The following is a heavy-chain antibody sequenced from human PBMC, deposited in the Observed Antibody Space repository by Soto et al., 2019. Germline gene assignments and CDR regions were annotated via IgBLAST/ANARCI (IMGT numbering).Heavy chain of an antibody. J-gene: IGHJ6*03. D-gene: IGHD6-6*01. V-gene: IGHV4-31*03. CDR2: IYYSGST. Sequence: QVQLQESGPGLVKPSQTLSLTCTVSGGSISSGGYYWSWIRQHPGKGLEWIGYIYYSGSTYYNPSLKSRVTIAVDPSKNQFSLKLSSVTAADTAVYYCAREDVAARPVGGYYYYYMDVWGKGTTVTVSS. CDR1: GGSISSGGYY. CDR3: AREDVAARPVGGYYYYYMDV.